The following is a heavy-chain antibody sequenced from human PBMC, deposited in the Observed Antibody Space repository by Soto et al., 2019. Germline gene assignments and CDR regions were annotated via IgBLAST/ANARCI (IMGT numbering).Heavy chain of an antibody. CDR2: INPDTGGT. CDR1: GFSFIDYY. CDR3: ARDSGAVSCGGDNWRDP. Sequence: QAQLVQSGAEVKKPGASVKVSCKVSGFSFIDYYMHWVRQAPGQGLEWMGRINPDTGGTHFARKFHGRVTMTRDTSMRTVYMELTRLTYDYTAVYFCARDSGAVSCGGDNWRDPWGQGTLLTVSS. D-gene: IGHD3-10*01. V-gene: IGHV1-2*06. J-gene: IGHJ5*02.